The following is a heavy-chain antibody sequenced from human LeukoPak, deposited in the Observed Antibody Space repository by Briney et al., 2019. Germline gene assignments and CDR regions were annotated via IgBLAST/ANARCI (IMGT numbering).Heavy chain of an antibody. CDR1: GFTFSRHA. D-gene: IGHD3-10*01. CDR2: ISYDGSDE. V-gene: IGHV3-30*04. CDR3: ARATDYYGSGSYLPLYYFYGMDV. J-gene: IGHJ6*04. Sequence: PGGSLRLSCAASGFTFSRHAMHWVRQSPGKGLEWVAIISYDGSDEYNADSVKGRFSISRDNSRNPLDLQMKSLTTEETALYYCARATDYYGSGSYLPLYYFYGMDVWGKGTAVIVSS.